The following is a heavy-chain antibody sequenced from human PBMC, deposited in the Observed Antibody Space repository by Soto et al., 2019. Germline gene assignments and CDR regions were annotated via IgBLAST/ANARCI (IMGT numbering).Heavy chain of an antibody. CDR3: ARGYSSSWPLSFYYYYGMDV. J-gene: IGHJ6*02. CDR2: IYYSGST. D-gene: IGHD6-6*01. CDR1: GGSISSYY. Sequence: KTSETLSLTCTVSGGSISSYYWSWIRQPPGRGLEWIGYIYYSGSTNYNPSLKSRVTISVDTSKNQFSLKLSSVTAADTAVYYCARGYSSSWPLSFYYYYGMDVWGQGTTVTVS. V-gene: IGHV4-59*01.